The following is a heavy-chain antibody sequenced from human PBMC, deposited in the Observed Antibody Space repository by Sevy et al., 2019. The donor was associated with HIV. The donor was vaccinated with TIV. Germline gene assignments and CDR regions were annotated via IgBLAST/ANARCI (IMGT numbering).Heavy chain of an antibody. CDR1: GFTFSSYD. J-gene: IGHJ6*02. Sequence: GGSLRLSCAASGFTFSSYDMHWVRQATGKGLEWVSAIGTAGDTYYPGSVKGRFTISRENAKNSLYLQMNSLRAGDTAEYYCARGYSRYGMDVWGLGTTVTVSS. D-gene: IGHD6-13*01. V-gene: IGHV3-13*01. CDR2: IGTAGDT. CDR3: ARGYSRYGMDV.